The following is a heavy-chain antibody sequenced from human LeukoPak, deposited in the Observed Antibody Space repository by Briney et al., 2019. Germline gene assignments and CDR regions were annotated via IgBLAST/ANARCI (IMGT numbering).Heavy chain of an antibody. J-gene: IGHJ4*02. Sequence: SETLSLTCAVSGGSISSSNRWSWVRQPPGKGLEWIGEIYHSGSTNYNPSLKSRVTISVDKSKNQFSLKLSSVTAADTAVYYCARAPRPRSHFDYWGQGTLVTVSS. V-gene: IGHV4-4*02. CDR3: ARAPRPRSHFDY. CDR1: GGSISSSNR. D-gene: IGHD3-10*01. CDR2: IYHSGST.